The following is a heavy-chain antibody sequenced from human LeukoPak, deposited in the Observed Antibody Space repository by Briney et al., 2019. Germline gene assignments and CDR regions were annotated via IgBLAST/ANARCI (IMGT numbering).Heavy chain of an antibody. CDR1: GGSFSGYY. Sequence: SETLSLTCAVYGGSFSGYYWSWIRQPPGKGLEWIGEINHSGSTNYNPSLKSRVTISVDTSKNQFSLKLSSVTAADTAVYYCARRRDDSSGYAEAFDIWGQGTMVTVSS. V-gene: IGHV4-34*01. CDR3: ARRRDDSSGYAEAFDI. J-gene: IGHJ3*02. CDR2: INHSGST. D-gene: IGHD3-22*01.